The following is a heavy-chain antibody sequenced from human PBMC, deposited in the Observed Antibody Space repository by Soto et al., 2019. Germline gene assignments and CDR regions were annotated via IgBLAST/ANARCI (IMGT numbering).Heavy chain of an antibody. V-gene: IGHV4-34*01. CDR3: ARGVDSWSGYLF. CDR1: GGSFDGYY. Sequence: QVHLQQWGAGLLKPSETLSLTCALYGGSFDGYYWSWVRQSPGKGLEWIGEIHHSGRTKYNPSLKCRVSLSVDPSTKHFSLRLTSVTAADRGVYYCARGVDSWSGYLFWGQGTPVTVSS. CDR2: IHHSGRT. J-gene: IGHJ4*02. D-gene: IGHD3-3*01.